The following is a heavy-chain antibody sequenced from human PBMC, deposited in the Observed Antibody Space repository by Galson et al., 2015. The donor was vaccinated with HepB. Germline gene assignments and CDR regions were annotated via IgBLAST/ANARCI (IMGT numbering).Heavy chain of an antibody. CDR2: ISSTSSYI. CDR1: GFTFSSYS. CDR3: AKVYSWLQSLPPLDY. Sequence: SLRLSCAASGFTFSSYSMNWVRQAPGKGLEWVSSISSTSSYIYYADSVKGRFTISRDNAKNSLYLQMNSLRAEDTAVYYCAKVYSWLQSLPPLDYWGQGTLVTVSS. J-gene: IGHJ4*02. V-gene: IGHV3-21*01. D-gene: IGHD5-24*01.